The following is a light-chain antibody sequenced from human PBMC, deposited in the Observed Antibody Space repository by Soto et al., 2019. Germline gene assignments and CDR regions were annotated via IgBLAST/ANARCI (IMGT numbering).Light chain of an antibody. J-gene: IGKJ1*01. CDR3: QHYFDWPPWT. V-gene: IGKV3-15*01. CDR2: DTS. CDR1: QTINNN. Sequence: EIVMTQSPATLSVSPGDRVTLSCRASQTINNNLAWYQQKPGQAPRLLIYDTSARATGIPARFSGSGSGTEFTLNIRSLQSEDFAVYYCQHYFDWPPWTLGRGTKVDIK.